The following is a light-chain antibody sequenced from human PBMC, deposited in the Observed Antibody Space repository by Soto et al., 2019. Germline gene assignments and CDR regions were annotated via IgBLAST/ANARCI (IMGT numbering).Light chain of an antibody. CDR3: QQRSSWPIT. J-gene: IGKJ5*01. V-gene: IGKV3-11*01. CDR2: DAS. CDR1: QIVSRY. Sequence: EIVLTQSPSTLSFSPWERSTLSFMASQIVSRYLAWYQQKPGQAPRLLIYDASNRATGIPARFSGSGSGTDFTLTISSLEPEDFAVYYCQQRSSWPITFGQGTRLEIK.